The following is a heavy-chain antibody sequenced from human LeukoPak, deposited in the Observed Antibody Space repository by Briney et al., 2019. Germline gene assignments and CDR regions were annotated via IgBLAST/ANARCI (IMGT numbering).Heavy chain of an antibody. CDR1: GGSFSGYY. J-gene: IGHJ4*02. CDR2: INHSGST. V-gene: IGHV4-34*01. D-gene: IGHD3-22*01. CDR3: ARGDDYDSSGYYDD. Sequence: SETLSLTCAVYGGSFSGYYWSWIGQPPGKGLEWIGEINHSGSTYYNPSLKSRVTISVDTSKNQFSLKLSSVTAADTAVYYCARGDDYDSSGYYDDWGQGTLVTVSS.